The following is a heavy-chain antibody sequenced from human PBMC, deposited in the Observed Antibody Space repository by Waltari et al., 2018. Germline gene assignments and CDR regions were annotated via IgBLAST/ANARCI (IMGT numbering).Heavy chain of an antibody. V-gene: IGHV3-66*02. J-gene: IGHJ4*02. CDR3: ARNPRYDSPD. CDR2: IYSGGYT. CDR1: GFTVSNNY. D-gene: IGHD3-22*01. Sequence: EVQLAESGGGLVQPGGSLRISCAASGFTVSNNYMSWVRQAPGKGREWVSRIYSGGYTQYADSVKGRFTISRDNSKNTLYLQINSLRVEDTAVYYCARNPRYDSPDWGQGTLVTVSS.